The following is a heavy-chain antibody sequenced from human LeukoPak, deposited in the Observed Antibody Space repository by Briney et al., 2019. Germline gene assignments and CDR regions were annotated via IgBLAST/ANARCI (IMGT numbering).Heavy chain of an antibody. CDR3: ASGYYDILTGYYLLYGMDV. J-gene: IGHJ6*04. Sequence: SVKVSCKASGGTFSSYAISWVRQAPGQGLEWMGGIIPIFGTANYAQKFQGRVTITADKSTSTAYMELSSLRFEDTAVYYCASGYYDILTGYYLLYGMDVWGKGTTVTVSS. CDR2: IIPIFGTA. CDR1: GGTFSSYA. V-gene: IGHV1-69*06. D-gene: IGHD3-9*01.